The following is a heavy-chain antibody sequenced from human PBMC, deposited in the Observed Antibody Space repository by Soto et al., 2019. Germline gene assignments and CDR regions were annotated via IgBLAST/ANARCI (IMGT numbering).Heavy chain of an antibody. CDR3: ASASSSELFDY. J-gene: IGHJ4*02. CDR2: ISSSGSTI. CDR1: GFTFSDYY. Sequence: GGSLRLCCAASGFTFSDYYMSWIRQAPGKGLEWVSYISSSGSTIYYADSVKGRFTISRDNAKNSLYLQMNSLRAEDTAVYYCASASSSELFDYWGQGTLVTVSS. D-gene: IGHD1-26*01. V-gene: IGHV3-11*01.